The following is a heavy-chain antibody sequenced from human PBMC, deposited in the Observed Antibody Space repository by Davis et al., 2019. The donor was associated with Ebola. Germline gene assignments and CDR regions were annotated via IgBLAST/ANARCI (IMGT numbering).Heavy chain of an antibody. J-gene: IGHJ6*02. CDR1: GGSISSSNW. CDR3: ARERPLLYYYGMDV. Sequence: GSLRLSCAVSGGSISSSNWWSWVRQPPGKGLEWIGEIYHSGSTNYNPSLKSRVTISVDKSKNQFSLKLSSVTAADTAVYYCARERPLLYYYGMDVWGQGTTVTVSS. V-gene: IGHV4-4*02. CDR2: IYHSGST. D-gene: IGHD1-14*01.